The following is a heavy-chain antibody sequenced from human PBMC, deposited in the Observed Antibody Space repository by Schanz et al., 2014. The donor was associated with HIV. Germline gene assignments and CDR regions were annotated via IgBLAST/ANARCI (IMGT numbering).Heavy chain of an antibody. Sequence: VQLVESGGGLVQPGGSLRLSCAASGFTFITYGMHWVRQAPGKGLEWVAGISYDGSNKYYADSVKGRFTISRDNSKNTLYLQMNSLRAEDTAVYYCAKRIIFGVVFPANFDYWGQGTLVTVSS. D-gene: IGHD3-3*01. CDR3: AKRIIFGVVFPANFDY. V-gene: IGHV3-30*18. CDR1: GFTFITYG. CDR2: ISYDGSNK. J-gene: IGHJ4*02.